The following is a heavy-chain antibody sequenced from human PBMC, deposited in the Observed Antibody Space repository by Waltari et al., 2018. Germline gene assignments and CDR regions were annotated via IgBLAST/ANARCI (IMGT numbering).Heavy chain of an antibody. J-gene: IGHJ4*02. Sequence: QLQLQESGPGLVKPSETLSLICTVSGGSISSSNNYWGWIRQPPGKGLEWIGSISYSGSTYYNPSLKSRVTISVDTSKNQFSLKLSSVTAADTAVYYCASRGWELRVYWGQGTLVTVSS. CDR2: ISYSGST. CDR3: ASRGWELRVY. CDR1: GGSISSSNNY. V-gene: IGHV4-39*07. D-gene: IGHD1-26*01.